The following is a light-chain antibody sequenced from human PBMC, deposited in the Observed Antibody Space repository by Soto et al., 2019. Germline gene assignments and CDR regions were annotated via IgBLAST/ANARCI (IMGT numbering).Light chain of an antibody. Sequence: QSVLTQPASVSGSPGQSITISCTGTRSDIGGYNLVSWYQQHPGNAPKLMIYEVSKRPSGVPDRFSGSKSGNTASLTVSGLQAEDEADYYCSSYAGRNNYVVFGGGTKLTVL. J-gene: IGLJ2*01. V-gene: IGLV2-8*01. CDR1: RSDIGGYNL. CDR3: SSYAGRNNYVV. CDR2: EVS.